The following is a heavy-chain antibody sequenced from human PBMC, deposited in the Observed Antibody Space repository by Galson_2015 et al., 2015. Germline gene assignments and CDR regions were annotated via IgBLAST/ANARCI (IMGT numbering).Heavy chain of an antibody. D-gene: IGHD6-6*01. CDR2: IHYIGRT. CDR3: ATEYSSSPT. J-gene: IGHJ5*02. CDR1: GGSVSSGNHY. V-gene: IGHV4-61*01. Sequence: ETLSLTCTVSGGSVSSGNHYWSWIRQPPGKGLEWIGYIHYIGRTNYNPSLKSRVTMSVDTSKNQFSLKLSSVTAADTAVYYCATEYSSSPTWGQGTLVTVSS.